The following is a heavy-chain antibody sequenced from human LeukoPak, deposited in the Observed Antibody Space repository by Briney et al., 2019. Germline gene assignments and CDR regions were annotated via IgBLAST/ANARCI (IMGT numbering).Heavy chain of an antibody. V-gene: IGHV3-30*18. CDR2: ISYDGSNK. CDR1: GFTFSSYG. CDR3: AKASHYCSSTSCYRPKYGMDV. D-gene: IGHD2-2*01. J-gene: IGHJ6*02. Sequence: GGSLRLSRAASGFTFSSYGMHWVRQAPGKGLEWVAVISYDGSNKYYADSVKGRFTISRDNSKNTLYLQMNSLRAEDTAVYYCAKASHYCSSTSCYRPKYGMDVWGQGTTVTVSS.